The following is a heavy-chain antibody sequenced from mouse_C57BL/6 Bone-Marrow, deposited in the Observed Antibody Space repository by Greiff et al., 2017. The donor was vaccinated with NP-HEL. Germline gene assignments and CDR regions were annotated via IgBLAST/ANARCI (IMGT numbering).Heavy chain of an antibody. CDR3: AGASYYYGGWYFDV. Sequence: VMLVESGPGLVKPSQSLFLTCSITGFPITSGYYWIWIRQSPGKPLEWMGYITHSGETFYNPSLQSPISITRETSKNQFFLQLNSVTTEDTAMYYCAGASYYYGGWYFDVWGTGTTVTVSS. D-gene: IGHD1-1*01. J-gene: IGHJ1*03. CDR2: ITHSGET. CDR1: GFPITSGYY. V-gene: IGHV12-3*01.